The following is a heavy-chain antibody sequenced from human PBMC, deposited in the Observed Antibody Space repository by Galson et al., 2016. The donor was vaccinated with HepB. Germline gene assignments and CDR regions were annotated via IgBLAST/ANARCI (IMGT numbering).Heavy chain of an antibody. V-gene: IGHV1-18*01. CDR3: AREPRPMANSYYYGRDV. J-gene: IGHJ6*02. CDR1: GYTFTSYG. Sequence: SVKVSCKASGYTFTSYGISWVRQAPGQGLEWMGWISAYNGNTNYAQKLQGRVTMTTDTSTSTAYMELRSLRSDDTAVYYCAREPRPMANSYYYGRDVWGQGTTVTVSS. D-gene: IGHD5-24*01. CDR2: ISAYNGNT.